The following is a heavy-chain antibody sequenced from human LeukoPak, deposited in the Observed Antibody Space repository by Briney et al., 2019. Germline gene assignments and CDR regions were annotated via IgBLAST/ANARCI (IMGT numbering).Heavy chain of an antibody. Sequence: GGSLTLSCAASGFTFSSYSMNWVRQAPGKGLEWVSSISSSSSYIYYADSVKGRFTISRDNAKNSLYLQMNSLRAEDTAVYYCARDKGFVVVPAAIDYWGQGTLVTVSS. CDR2: ISSSSSYI. CDR3: ARDKGFVVVPAAIDY. D-gene: IGHD2-2*01. CDR1: GFTFSSYS. J-gene: IGHJ4*02. V-gene: IGHV3-21*01.